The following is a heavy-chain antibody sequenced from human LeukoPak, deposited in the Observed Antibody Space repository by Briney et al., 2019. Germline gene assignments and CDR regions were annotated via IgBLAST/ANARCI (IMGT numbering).Heavy chain of an antibody. CDR3: ARDLGQQLVTDY. V-gene: IGHV3-30*03. CDR1: GFTFSSYW. J-gene: IGHJ4*02. CDR2: ISYDGSNK. Sequence: GGSLRLSCAASGFTFSSYWMHWVRQAPGKGLEWVAVISYDGSNKYYADSVKGRFTISRDNSKNTLYLQMNSLRAEDTAVYYCARDLGQQLVTDYWGQGTLVTVSS. D-gene: IGHD6-13*01.